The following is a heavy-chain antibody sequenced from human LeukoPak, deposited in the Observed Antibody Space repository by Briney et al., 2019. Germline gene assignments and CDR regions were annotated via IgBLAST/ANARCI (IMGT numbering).Heavy chain of an antibody. Sequence: QTGGSLRLSCAASGFTFSSYEMNWVRQAPGKGLEWLSSISSSGTTIYNADSVKGRFTISRDNAKKSLYLQMNSLRVEDTAVYYCARVGQYDTSGTYYKIVDDWGQGTLVTVSS. J-gene: IGHJ4*02. D-gene: IGHD3-10*01. CDR3: ARVGQYDTSGTYYKIVDD. CDR1: GFTFSSYE. V-gene: IGHV3-48*03. CDR2: ISSSGTTI.